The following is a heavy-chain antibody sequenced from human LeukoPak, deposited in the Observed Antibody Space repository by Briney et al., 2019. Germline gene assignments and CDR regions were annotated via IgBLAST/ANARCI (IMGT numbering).Heavy chain of an antibody. J-gene: IGHJ6*02. CDR1: GGSISGYY. CDR2: IFYSGST. CDR3: ARGSTSSSLYYYYYYGMDV. Sequence: PSETLSLTCTVSGGSISGYYWSWIRQPPGKGLEWIGYIFYSGSTDYNPSLKSRASISVDTSKNQFSLKLRSVTAADTAVYYCARGSTSSSLYYYYYYGMDVWGQGTTVTVSS. V-gene: IGHV4-59*08. D-gene: IGHD6-13*01.